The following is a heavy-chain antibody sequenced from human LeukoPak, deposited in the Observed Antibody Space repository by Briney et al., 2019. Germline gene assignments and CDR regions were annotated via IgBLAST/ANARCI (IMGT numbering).Heavy chain of an antibody. CDR2: INSGSTNP. CDR1: GFIFSSYT. J-gene: IGHJ4*02. D-gene: IGHD3-10*01. V-gene: IGHV3-21*01. Sequence: PGGSLPLPCEASGFIFSSYTMNWIRQAPGKGLEWVASINSGSTNPYYADSVKGRFTISRDDAKKSLYLQMTSLRVEDTSVYYCARDFLAGGDYWRQTSLVTVSS. CDR3: ARDFLAGGDY.